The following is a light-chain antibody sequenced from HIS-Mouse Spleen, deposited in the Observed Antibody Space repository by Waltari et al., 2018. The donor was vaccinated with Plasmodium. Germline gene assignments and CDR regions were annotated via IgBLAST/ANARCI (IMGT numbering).Light chain of an antibody. CDR3: QQYDNLPPYT. CDR1: QDISNY. V-gene: IGKV1-33*01. J-gene: IGKJ2*01. CDR2: DAS. Sequence: DIQMTQSPSSLSASVGDRVTITCQASQDISNYLNWYQQKPAKAPKLLIYDASNLETGVPSRFSGSGSGTDFTFTISSLQPEDIATYYCQQYDNLPPYTFGQGTKLEIK.